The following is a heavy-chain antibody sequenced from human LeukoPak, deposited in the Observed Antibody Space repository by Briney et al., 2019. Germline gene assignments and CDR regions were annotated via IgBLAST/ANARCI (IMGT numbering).Heavy chain of an antibody. CDR3: ARGSYDSSGYWFDY. V-gene: IGHV1-2*02. CDR2: INPNSGGT. CDR1: GYTFTGNY. Sequence: GASVKVSCKASGYTFTGNYMHWVRQAPGQGLEWMGWINPNSGGTNYAQKFQGRVTMTRDTSIGTAYMELNRLRSDDTAVYYCARGSYDSSGYWFDYWGQGTLVTVSS. J-gene: IGHJ4*02. D-gene: IGHD3-22*01.